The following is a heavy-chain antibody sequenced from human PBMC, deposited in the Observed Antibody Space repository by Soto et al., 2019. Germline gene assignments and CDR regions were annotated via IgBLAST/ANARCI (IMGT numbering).Heavy chain of an antibody. V-gene: IGHV3-30*18. CDR1: GFTFSSYG. Sequence: GGSLRLSCAASGFTFSSYGMHWVRQAPGKGLEWVAVISYDGSNKYYADSVKGRFTISRDNSKNTLYLQMNSLRAEDTAVYYCAKDQITVTTLYYYGMDVWGQGTTVTVSS. CDR2: ISYDGSNK. D-gene: IGHD4-17*01. CDR3: AKDQITVTTLYYYGMDV. J-gene: IGHJ6*02.